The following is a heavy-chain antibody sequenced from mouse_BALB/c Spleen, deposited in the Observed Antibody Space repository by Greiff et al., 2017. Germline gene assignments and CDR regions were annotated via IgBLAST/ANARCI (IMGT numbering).Heavy chain of an antibody. Sequence: VQLQQSGAELVRPGVSVKISCKGSGYTFTDYAMHWVKQSHAKSLEWIGVISTYYGDASYNQKFKGKATMTVDKSSSTAYMELARLTSEDSAIYYCARTHYDYDVRAMDYWGQGTSVTVSS. CDR3: ARTHYDYDVRAMDY. J-gene: IGHJ4*01. CDR1: GYTFTDYA. CDR2: ISTYYGDA. D-gene: IGHD2-4*01. V-gene: IGHV1S137*01.